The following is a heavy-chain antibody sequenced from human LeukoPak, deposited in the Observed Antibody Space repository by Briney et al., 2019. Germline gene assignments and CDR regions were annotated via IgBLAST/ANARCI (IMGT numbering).Heavy chain of an antibody. CDR1: GFTFSSYW. CDR2: ISGSGSKT. Sequence: GGSLRLSCAASGFTFSSYWMSWVRQAPGKGLEWVSAISGSGSKTYYADSVKGRFTISRDNSKNTLYLQMNSLRAEDTAVYYCAKDYEPLVGVHRWGDWFDPWGQGTLVTVSS. V-gene: IGHV3-23*01. D-gene: IGHD1-26*01. CDR3: AKDYEPLVGVHRWGDWFDP. J-gene: IGHJ5*02.